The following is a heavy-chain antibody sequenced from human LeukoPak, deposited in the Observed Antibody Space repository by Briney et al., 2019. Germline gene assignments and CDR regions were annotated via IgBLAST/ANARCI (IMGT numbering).Heavy chain of an antibody. CDR3: ARDRNSNYGQYFQS. CDR2: ISYDGSDK. J-gene: IGHJ1*01. Sequence: GGSLRLSCAASGFTFSSYAMHWVRQAPGKGLEWVAVISYDGSDKYYADSVKGRFTISRDNSKNTLYLQMNSLKVEDTAVYYCARDRNSNYGQYFQSWGQGTLVTVSS. CDR1: GFTFSSYA. V-gene: IGHV3-30-3*01. D-gene: IGHD4-11*01.